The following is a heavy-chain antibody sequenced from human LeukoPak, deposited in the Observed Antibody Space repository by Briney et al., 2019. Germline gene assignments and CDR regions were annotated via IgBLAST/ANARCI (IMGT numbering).Heavy chain of an antibody. Sequence: TGGSLRLSCAASGFTVSSNYMSWVRQAPGKGLEWVAVISYDESFKYYSDSVKGRFTISRDNSKNTLYLQMNGLRAEDTAVYYCAKSGDDSSQGLDVWGKGTTVTVSS. CDR1: GFTVSSNY. V-gene: IGHV3-30*18. CDR3: AKSGDDSSQGLDV. D-gene: IGHD3-22*01. J-gene: IGHJ6*04. CDR2: ISYDESFK.